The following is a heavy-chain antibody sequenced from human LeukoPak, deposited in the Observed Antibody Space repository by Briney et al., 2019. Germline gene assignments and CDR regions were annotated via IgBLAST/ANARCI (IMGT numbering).Heavy chain of an antibody. CDR3: AIRFLEWTDFDY. J-gene: IGHJ4*02. D-gene: IGHD3-3*01. V-gene: IGHV4-38-2*01. CDR2: IYHSGST. Sequence: SETLSLTGAVSGYSISSGYYWGWIRQPPGKGLEWIGSIYHSGSTYYNPSLKSRVTISVDTSKNQFSLKLSSVTAADTAVYYCAIRFLEWTDFDYWGQGTLVTVSS. CDR1: GYSISSGYY.